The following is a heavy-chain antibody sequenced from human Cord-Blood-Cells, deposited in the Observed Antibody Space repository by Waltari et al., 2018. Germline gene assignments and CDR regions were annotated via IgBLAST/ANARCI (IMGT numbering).Heavy chain of an antibody. V-gene: IGHV4-59*01. D-gene: IGHD6-6*01. CDR2: IYYSGST. CDR3: ASLYSSSDAFDI. CDR1: GGSISSYY. Sequence: QVQLQESGPGLVKPSETLSLTCTVSGGSISSYYWSWIRQPPGKGLEWIGYIYYSGSTNYNPSLKSRVTISVDTSKNQFSLKLSSVTAADTAVYYCASLYSSSDAFDIWGQGTMVTVSS. J-gene: IGHJ3*02.